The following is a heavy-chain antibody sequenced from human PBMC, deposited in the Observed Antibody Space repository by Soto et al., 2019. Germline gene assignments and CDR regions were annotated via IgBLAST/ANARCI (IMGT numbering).Heavy chain of an antibody. CDR1: GFTVSSNY. D-gene: IGHD3-22*01. Sequence: EVQLVESGGGLIQPGGSLRLSCAASGFTVSSNYMSWVRQAPGKGLEWVSVIYSGGSTYYADSVKGRYTISRDNSNKTLYLQMNSLRAEDTAVYYCARNYDSTAGGAFDIWGQGTMVTVSS. V-gene: IGHV3-53*01. CDR2: IYSGGST. CDR3: ARNYDSTAGGAFDI. J-gene: IGHJ3*02.